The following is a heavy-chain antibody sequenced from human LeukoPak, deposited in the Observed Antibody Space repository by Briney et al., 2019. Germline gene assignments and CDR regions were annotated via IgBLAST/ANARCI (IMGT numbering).Heavy chain of an antibody. D-gene: IGHD4-17*01. J-gene: IGHJ4*02. CDR3: ARRGESASYGDYRFDY. CDR2: INEDGSTT. V-gene: IGHV3-74*01. CDR1: GFTFSSNW. Sequence: GGSLRLSCAVSGFTFSSNWMRWVRQAPGKGLVWVSRINEDGSTTNYADSVKGRFTISRDNSKNTLFLQMNSLRAEDTAVYYCARRGESASYGDYRFDYWGQGTLVTVSS.